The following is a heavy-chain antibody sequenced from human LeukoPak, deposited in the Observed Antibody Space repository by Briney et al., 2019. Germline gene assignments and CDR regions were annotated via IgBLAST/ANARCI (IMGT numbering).Heavy chain of an antibody. J-gene: IGHJ3*02. V-gene: IGHV4-59*01. CDR1: GGSISSYY. Sequence: SETLSLTCTVSGGSISSYYWSWIRQPPGKGLEWIGYIYYSGSTNYNPSLKSRVTISVDTSKNQFSLKLSSVTAADTAVYYCARDGLGSAFDIWGRGTMVTVSS. CDR3: ARDGLGSAFDI. D-gene: IGHD1-26*01. CDR2: IYYSGST.